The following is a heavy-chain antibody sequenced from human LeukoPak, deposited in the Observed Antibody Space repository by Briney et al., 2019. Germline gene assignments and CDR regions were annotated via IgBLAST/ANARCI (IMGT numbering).Heavy chain of an antibody. V-gene: IGHV3-30*18. J-gene: IGHJ6*02. D-gene: IGHD3-10*01. CDR2: ILYDGSRQ. CDR1: GFTFNKCG. CDR3: VKSSGTDDYGMDA. Sequence: PGGSLRLSCAASGFTFNKCGMHWVRHGPGKGLEWVARILYDGSRQYYTESVKGRFTIARDNSKNTLFLEMNSLRDEDTAVYYYVKSSGTDDYGMDAWGQGTTVTVSS.